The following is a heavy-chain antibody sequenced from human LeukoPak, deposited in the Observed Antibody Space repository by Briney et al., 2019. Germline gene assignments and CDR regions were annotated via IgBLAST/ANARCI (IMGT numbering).Heavy chain of an antibody. Sequence: PGGSLRLSCTASGFTFSTYWMSWVRQAPGKGLEWVANTREDGSEKYYVDSVKGRFTISRDNAKNSLYLQMNSLRAEDTAVYYCARALAGHYYGSGSSFDYWGQGTLVTVSS. CDR3: ARALAGHYYGSGSSFDY. CDR2: TREDGSEK. V-gene: IGHV3-7*01. CDR1: GFTFSTYW. D-gene: IGHD3-10*01. J-gene: IGHJ4*02.